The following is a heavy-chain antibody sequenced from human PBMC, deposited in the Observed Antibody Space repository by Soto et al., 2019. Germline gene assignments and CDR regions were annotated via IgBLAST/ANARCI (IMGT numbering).Heavy chain of an antibody. V-gene: IGHV1-8*01. D-gene: IGHD3-22*01. J-gene: IGHJ3*02. CDR3: ARGREYYYDSSGYYDAFDI. Sequence: ASVNVSCKASGYTFTSYDINWVRQATGQGLEWMGWMNPNSGNTGYAQKFQGRVTMTRNTSISTAYMELSSLRSEDTAVYYCARGREYYYDSSGYYDAFDIWGQGTMVTVSS. CDR1: GYTFTSYD. CDR2: MNPNSGNT.